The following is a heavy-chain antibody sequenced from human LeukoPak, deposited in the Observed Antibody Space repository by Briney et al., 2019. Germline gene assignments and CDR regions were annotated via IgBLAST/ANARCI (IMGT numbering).Heavy chain of an antibody. V-gene: IGHV3-21*01. Sequence: GGSLRLSCAASGFTFSSYSMNWVRQAPGKGLEWVSSISSSSYIYYADSVKGRFTISRDNAKNSLYLQMNSLRAEDTAVYYCARVRWELKGDDAFDIWGQGTMVTVSS. J-gene: IGHJ3*02. CDR3: ARVRWELKGDDAFDI. CDR1: GFTFSSYS. CDR2: ISSSSYI. D-gene: IGHD1-26*01.